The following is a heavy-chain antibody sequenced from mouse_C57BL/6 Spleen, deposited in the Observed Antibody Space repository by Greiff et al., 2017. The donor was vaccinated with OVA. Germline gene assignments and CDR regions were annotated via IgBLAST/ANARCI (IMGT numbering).Heavy chain of an antibody. Sequence: VQLVESGAELVKPGASVKISCKASGYAFSSYWMNWVKQRPGKGLEWIGQIYPGDGDTNYNGKFKGKATLTADKSSSTAYMQLSSLTSEDSAVYFCARYPYYYGSSYIDYWGQGTTLTVSS. CDR1: GYAFSSYW. CDR2: IYPGDGDT. V-gene: IGHV1-80*01. J-gene: IGHJ2*01. D-gene: IGHD1-1*01. CDR3: ARYPYYYGSSYIDY.